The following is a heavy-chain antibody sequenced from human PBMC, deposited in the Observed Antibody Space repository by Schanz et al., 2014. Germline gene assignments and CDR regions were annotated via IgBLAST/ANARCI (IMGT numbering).Heavy chain of an antibody. J-gene: IGHJ5*02. V-gene: IGHV3-23*01. CDR3: ARVRPGFAIDP. CDR2: IGGSGDST. D-gene: IGHD6-25*01. CDR1: GFTFSNHA. Sequence: EVHLLESGGGLVQPGGSLRLSCAASGFTFSNHALSWVRQAPGKGLEWVSGIGGSGDSTHYADSVKGRFIISRDNSKNTLFLQMSSLRAEDTAVYYCARVRPGFAIDPWGQGTLVTVSS.